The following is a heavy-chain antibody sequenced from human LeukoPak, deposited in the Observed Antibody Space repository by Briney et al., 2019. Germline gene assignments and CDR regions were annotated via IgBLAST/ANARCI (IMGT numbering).Heavy chain of an antibody. J-gene: IGHJ1*01. D-gene: IGHD3-22*01. CDR2: IYYSGST. CDR1: GYSISSSYY. Sequence: SETLSLTCTVSGYSISSSYYWGWIRQPPGKGLEWIGSIYYSGSTYYNPSLKSRVTISVDTSKNQFSLKLSSVTAADTAVYYCARQGFMMYYYDSSGYFPPLSYFQHWGQGTLVTVSS. V-gene: IGHV4-39*01. CDR3: ARQGFMMYYYDSSGYFPPLSYFQH.